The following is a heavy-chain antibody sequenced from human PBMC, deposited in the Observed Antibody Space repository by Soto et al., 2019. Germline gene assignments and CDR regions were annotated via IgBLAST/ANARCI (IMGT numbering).Heavy chain of an antibody. CDR3: VSDRGYGHASVPYS. D-gene: IGHD5-18*01. CDR2: ISYDGGLQ. Sequence: QAHLVESGGGVVQPGRSLRLSCAASGFTFTSYGMHWVRQAPGTRLEWVAVISYDGGLQHYADSVKGRFTISRDNSKNMVLLQMNGLRAEATAVYYCVSDRGYGHASVPYSWGQGTLVSVSS. J-gene: IGHJ4*02. V-gene: IGHV3-30*03. CDR1: GFTFTSYG.